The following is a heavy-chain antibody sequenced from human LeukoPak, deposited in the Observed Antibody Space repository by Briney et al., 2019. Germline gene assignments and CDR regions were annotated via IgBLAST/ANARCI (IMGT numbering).Heavy chain of an antibody. CDR1: GFNFNNFA. V-gene: IGHV3-23*01. CDR2: MTGPADTT. Sequence: GGSLRLSCAASGFNFNNFAMSWVRQAPGKGLEWLSAMTGPADTTYYAESVKGRFTISRDYSKSMVFLQINSLRVEDTAIYYCAKGAEIDHWGQGTLVTVSS. CDR3: AKGAEIDH. J-gene: IGHJ4*02.